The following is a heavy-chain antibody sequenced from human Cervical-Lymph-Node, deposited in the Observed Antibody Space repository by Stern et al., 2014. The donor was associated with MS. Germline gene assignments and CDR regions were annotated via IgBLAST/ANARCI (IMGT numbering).Heavy chain of an antibody. Sequence: QDQLVQSGAEVTKPGSSVKVSCKASVGTFSKFPSSWVRQAPGQGLEWMGGIFPGFGTPTYAREFRGRVTITGDVSTSTVYMELSSLRSDDTAVYYCALSSETSDRWYSLGYDLWGQGTLVTVSS. J-gene: IGHJ5*02. CDR2: IFPGFGTP. D-gene: IGHD6-13*01. CDR1: VGTFSKFP. CDR3: ALSSETSDRWYSLGYDL. V-gene: IGHV1-69*12.